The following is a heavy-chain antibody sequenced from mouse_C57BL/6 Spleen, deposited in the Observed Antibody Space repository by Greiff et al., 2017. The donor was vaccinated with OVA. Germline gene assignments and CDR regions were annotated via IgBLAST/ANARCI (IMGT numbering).Heavy chain of an antibody. CDR2: IHPSDSDT. D-gene: IGHD1-1*01. V-gene: IGHV1-74*01. J-gene: IGHJ3*01. CDR3: AITYYYGAISY. Sequence: QVQLKQPGAELVKPGASVKVSCKASGYTFTSYWMHWVKQRPGQGLEWIGRIHPSDSDTNYNQKFKGKATLTVDKSSSTAYMQLSSLTSEDSAVYYCAITYYYGAISYWGQGTLVTVSA. CDR1: GYTFTSYW.